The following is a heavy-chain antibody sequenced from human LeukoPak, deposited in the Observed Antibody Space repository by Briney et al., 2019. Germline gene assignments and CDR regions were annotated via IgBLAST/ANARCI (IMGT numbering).Heavy chain of an antibody. CDR1: GFTFSSYA. CDR3: TKSGASYCTGDCLSRILRD. CDR2: IGGGGDRP. Sequence: GGYLRLSCAASGFTFSSYAMNWVRQAPGKGLEWVSIIGGGGDRPYYADSVKGRFTISRDNSKNTLYLQMNSLRAEDTAVYYCTKSGASYCTGDCLSRILRDWGQGTLVTVSS. V-gene: IGHV3-23*01. D-gene: IGHD2-21*02. J-gene: IGHJ4*02.